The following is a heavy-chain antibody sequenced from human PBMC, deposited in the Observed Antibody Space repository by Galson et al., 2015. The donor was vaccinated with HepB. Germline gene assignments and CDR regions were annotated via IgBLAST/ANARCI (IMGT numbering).Heavy chain of an antibody. CDR2: VCTSGST. V-gene: IGHV4-4*07. Sequence: SETLSLTCTVSGGSISSYYWSWIRQPAGKGLEWIGRVCTSGSTNYNPSLKSRVTMSVDTSKNQFSLKLSSVTAADTAVYYCAREELRSYWYFDLWGRGTLVTVSS. D-gene: IGHD1-7*01. CDR1: GGSISSYY. CDR3: AREELRSYWYFDL. J-gene: IGHJ2*01.